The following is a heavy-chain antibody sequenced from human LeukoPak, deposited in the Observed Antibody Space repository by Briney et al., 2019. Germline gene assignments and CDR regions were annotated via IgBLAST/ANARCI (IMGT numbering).Heavy chain of an antibody. CDR3: ARETNYYDSSGYYSDAFDI. Sequence: GASVKVSCKASGFTFTSYDINWVRQASGQGLEWMGWMNPNNGNTGYAQKFQGRVTMTRDTSISTAYMELRGLRSEDTAVYYCARETNYYDSSGYYSDAFDIWGQGTMVTVSS. D-gene: IGHD3-22*01. V-gene: IGHV1-8*01. CDR2: MNPNNGNT. CDR1: GFTFTSYD. J-gene: IGHJ3*02.